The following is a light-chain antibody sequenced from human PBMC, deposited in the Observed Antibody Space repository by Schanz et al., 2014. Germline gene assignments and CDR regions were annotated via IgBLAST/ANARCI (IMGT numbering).Light chain of an antibody. J-gene: IGKJ2*01. CDR3: QQYGSSPPMYT. V-gene: IGKV3-20*01. CDR2: GAS. CDR1: QSVSNSY. Sequence: EIVMTQSPVTLSLSPGERATLSCRASQSVSNSYLVWYQQKPGQAPRLLIYGASSRATGIPDRFSGSGSGTDFTLTISRLEPEDFAVYYCQQYGSSPPMYTFGQGTKLEIK.